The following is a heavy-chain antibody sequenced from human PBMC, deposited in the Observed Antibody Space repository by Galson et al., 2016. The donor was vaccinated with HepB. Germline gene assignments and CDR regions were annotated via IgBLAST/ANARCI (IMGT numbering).Heavy chain of an antibody. CDR2: IVVGSGNT. CDR1: GFSFTRSA. V-gene: IGHV1-58*01. CDR3: AADSYYYDGANPPHGYFDL. D-gene: IGHD3-22*01. Sequence: SVKVSCKASGFSFTRSAVQWVRQARGQRLEWIGWIVVGSGNTNYAQKFHERVTITRDMSTGSAYMELSSLRSEDTAVYYCAADSYYYDGANPPHGYFDLWGRGTLVTDSS. J-gene: IGHJ2*01.